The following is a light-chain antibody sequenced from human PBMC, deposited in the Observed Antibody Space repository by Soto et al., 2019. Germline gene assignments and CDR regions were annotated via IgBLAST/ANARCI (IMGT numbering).Light chain of an antibody. Sequence: IGMTQSPDTLSVSPGERATLSCRASQSVSSNLAWYQQKPGQAPRLLIYGASTRATGIPARFSGSGSGTEFTLTINNLQSEDFAVYYCQQYRNWPRTFGQGTKVDIK. J-gene: IGKJ1*01. CDR1: QSVSSN. CDR3: QQYRNWPRT. CDR2: GAS. V-gene: IGKV3-15*01.